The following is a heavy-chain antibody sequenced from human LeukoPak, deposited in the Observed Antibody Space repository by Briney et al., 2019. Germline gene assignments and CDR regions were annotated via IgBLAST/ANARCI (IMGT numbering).Heavy chain of an antibody. CDR1: GCTFSSWW. D-gene: IGHD6-19*01. Sequence: GGSLRLSWAASGCTFSSWWMSWVRMAAGKRQEMVSAFYIGGRTYYAPSVKGRVTISIDISNNTLDLQMSGLRAEDTAVYYCARDLGGWYAGGGYWGQGTMVTVSS. V-gene: IGHV3-66*01. CDR2: FYIGGRT. CDR3: ARDLGGWYAGGGY. J-gene: IGHJ4*02.